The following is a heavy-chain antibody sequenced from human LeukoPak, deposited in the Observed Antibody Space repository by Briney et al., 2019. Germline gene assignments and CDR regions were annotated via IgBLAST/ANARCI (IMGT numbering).Heavy chain of an antibody. CDR3: ARGANYYDSSGYYIAAGFDY. CDR2: INHCGST. D-gene: IGHD3-22*01. J-gene: IGHJ4*02. V-gene: IGHV4-34*01. CDR1: GGSFSGYY. Sequence: SETLSLTCAVYGGSFSGYYWSWIRQPPGKGLEWIGEINHCGSTNYNPSLKSRVTISVDTSKNQFSLKLSSVTAADTAVYYCARGANYYDSSGYYIAAGFDYWGQGTLVTVSS.